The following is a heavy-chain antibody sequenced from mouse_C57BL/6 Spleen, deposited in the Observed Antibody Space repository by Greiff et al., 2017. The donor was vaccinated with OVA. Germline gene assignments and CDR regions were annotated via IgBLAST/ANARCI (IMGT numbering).Heavy chain of an antibody. J-gene: IGHJ1*03. CDR3: TTRGNYWYFDV. Sequence: EVQGVESGAELVRPGASVKLSCTASGFNIKDDYMHWVKQRPEQGLEWIGWIDPENGDTEYASKFQGKATITADTSSNTAYLQLSSLTSEDTAVYYCTTRGNYWYFDVWGTGTTVTVSS. D-gene: IGHD2-1*01. V-gene: IGHV14-4*01. CDR2: IDPENGDT. CDR1: GFNIKDDY.